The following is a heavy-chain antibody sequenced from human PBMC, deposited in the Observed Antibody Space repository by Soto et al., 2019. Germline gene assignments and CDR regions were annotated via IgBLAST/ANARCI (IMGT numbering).Heavy chain of an antibody. CDR2: IVVVNGNT. CDR3: AVTDLPFRPLTEPTENGMDV. J-gene: IGHJ6*02. Sequence: ELVQSGPEAREPGTSVKVSCRASGFSFGDSAVQWVRQGRGQRLEWIGWIVVVNGNTNYAQKFEGRVTLTRDASTSTSHMELTSPSSEDTAVYFCAVTDLPFRPLTEPTENGMDVWGQGTTVTVSS. D-gene: IGHD3-3*02. V-gene: IGHV1-58*01. CDR1: GFSFGDSA.